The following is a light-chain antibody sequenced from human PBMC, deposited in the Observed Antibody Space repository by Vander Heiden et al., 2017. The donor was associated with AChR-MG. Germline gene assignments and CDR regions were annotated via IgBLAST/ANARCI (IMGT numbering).Light chain of an antibody. CDR2: SSS. CDR3: HQIDSDGGRR. Sequence: IRMTQSPSSLSASVGDRVTITCRASQRISTYLNWYQQKPGTAPKLLIYSSSSWSGWAPSRSSGSGNGTDFTFTISSRQPEDFATYYCHQIDSDGGRRFGQGTKLELK. J-gene: IGKJ1*01. CDR1: QRISTY. V-gene: IGKV1-39*01.